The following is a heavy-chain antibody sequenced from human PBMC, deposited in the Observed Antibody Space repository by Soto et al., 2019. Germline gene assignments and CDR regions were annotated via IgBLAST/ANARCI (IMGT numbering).Heavy chain of an antibody. CDR1: GGSISSGDYY. J-gene: IGHJ4*02. CDR3: AFLSQYSSSSGPFDY. CDR2: IYYSGST. V-gene: IGHV4-30-4*01. Sequence: QVQLKESGPGLVKPSQTLSLTCTVSGGSISSGDYYWSWIRQPPGKGLEWIGYIYYSGSTYSNPSLKSRVTISVDTSKNQFSLKLSSVTAADTAVYYCAFLSQYSSSSGPFDYWGQGTLVTVSS. D-gene: IGHD6-6*01.